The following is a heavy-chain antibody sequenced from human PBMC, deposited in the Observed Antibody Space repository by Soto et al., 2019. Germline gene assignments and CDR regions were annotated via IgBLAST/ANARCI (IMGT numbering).Heavy chain of an antibody. V-gene: IGHV3-48*02. CDR2: ISSSSSTM. D-gene: IGHD3-10*01. Sequence: SCAACASTYSPYDMNWVRQTTGKGLERVSYISSSSSTMYYGDSVKGRISISRDHGKNSLYLQMNSLRDEDTAVYHCARXELHDYYASGSYYVFDHWGQGTLVTVSS. CDR3: ARXELHDYYASGSYYVFDH. J-gene: IGHJ4*02. CDR1: ASTYSPYD.